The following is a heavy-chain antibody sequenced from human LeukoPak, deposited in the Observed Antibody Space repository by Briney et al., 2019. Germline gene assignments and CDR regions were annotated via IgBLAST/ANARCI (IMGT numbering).Heavy chain of an antibody. J-gene: IGHJ5*02. CDR3: AALVGATYWFDP. CDR2: IIPIFGTA. Sequence: ASVKVSFKASGGTFSSYAISWVRQAPGQGLEWMGGIIPIFGTANYAQKFQGRVTITADESTSTAYMELSSLRSEDTAVYYCAALVGATYWFDPWGQGTLVTVSS. CDR1: GGTFSSYA. D-gene: IGHD1-26*01. V-gene: IGHV1-69*13.